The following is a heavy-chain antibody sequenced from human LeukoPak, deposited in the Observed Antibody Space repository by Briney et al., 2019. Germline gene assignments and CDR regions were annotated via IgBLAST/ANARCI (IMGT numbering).Heavy chain of an antibody. CDR1: GGSISSYY. D-gene: IGHD6-19*01. CDR3: ARGGDSSGWLGDYNWFDP. J-gene: IGHJ5*02. V-gene: IGHV4-59*01. CDR2: IYYSGST. Sequence: PSETLSLTCTVSGGSISSYYWSWIRQPPGKGLEWIGYIYYSGSTNYNPSLKSRVTISVDTSKNQFSLKLSSVTAADTAVYYCARGGDSSGWLGDYNWFDPWGQGTLVTVSS.